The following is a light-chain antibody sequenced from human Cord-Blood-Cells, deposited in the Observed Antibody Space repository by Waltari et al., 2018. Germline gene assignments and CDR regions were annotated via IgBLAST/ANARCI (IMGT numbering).Light chain of an antibody. V-gene: IGKV1-17*01. J-gene: IGKJ1*01. Sequence: DIQWTQSPSSLSASVGDRVTITCRASKGIRNDLGRYQQKPGKGPKRLIYAASSLQSGVPSRFSGSGSGTEFTLTISSLQPEDFATYYCLQHNSYPWTFGQGTKVEIK. CDR2: AAS. CDR1: KGIRND. CDR3: LQHNSYPWT.